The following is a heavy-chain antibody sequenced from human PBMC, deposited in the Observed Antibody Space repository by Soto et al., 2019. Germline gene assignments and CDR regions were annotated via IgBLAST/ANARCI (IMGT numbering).Heavy chain of an antibody. CDR3: ARHPLAAGIGGYYYYMDV. J-gene: IGHJ6*03. CDR1: CGSISSYY. D-gene: IGHD6-13*01. Sequence: QVQLQESGPGLVKPSETLSLTCTVSCGSISSYYWSWIRQPPGKGLEWIGSIYYSGSTNYNPSLKSRVTISVDTSKNQFSLNLSSVTAADTAVYCCARHPLAAGIGGYYYYMDVWGKETTVTVSS. V-gene: IGHV4-59*08. CDR2: IYYSGST.